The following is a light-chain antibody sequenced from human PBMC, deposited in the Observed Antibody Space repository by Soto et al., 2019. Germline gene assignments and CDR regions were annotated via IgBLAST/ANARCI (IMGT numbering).Light chain of an antibody. CDR3: ETWDSNPSVV. J-gene: IGLJ2*01. Sequence: QSVLTQSSSASASLGSSVKLTCTLSSGHSSYIIAWHQQQPGKAPRYLMKLEGSGSYNKGSGVPDRFSGSSSGADRYLTISNPQSEDEADYYCETWDSNPSVVFGGGTKLTVL. CDR1: SGHSSYI. CDR2: LEGSGSY. V-gene: IGLV4-60*03.